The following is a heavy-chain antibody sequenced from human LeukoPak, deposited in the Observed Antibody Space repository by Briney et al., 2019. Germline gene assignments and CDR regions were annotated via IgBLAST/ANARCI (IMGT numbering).Heavy chain of an antibody. Sequence: TLSLTCTVSGGSISSGDYYWSWIRQPPGKGLAWIGYIYYSGSTYYNPSLKSRVTISVDTSKNQFSLKLSSVTAADTAVYYCARALSEITGTSYFDYWGQGTLVTVSS. CDR1: GGSISSGDYY. CDR3: ARALSEITGTSYFDY. V-gene: IGHV4-30-4*01. CDR2: IYYSGST. J-gene: IGHJ4*02. D-gene: IGHD1-7*01.